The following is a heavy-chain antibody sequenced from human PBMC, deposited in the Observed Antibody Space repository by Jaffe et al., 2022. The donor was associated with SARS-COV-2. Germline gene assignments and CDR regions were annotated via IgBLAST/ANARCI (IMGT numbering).Heavy chain of an antibody. CDR3: ATLGGYGYAYYYYYYMDV. CDR2: IYYSGST. CDR1: GGSISSSSYY. V-gene: IGHV4-39*01. Sequence: QLQLQESGPGLVKPSETLSLTCTVSGGSISSSSYYWGWIRQPPGKGLEWIGSIYYSGSTYYNPSLKSRVTISVDTSKNQFSLKLSSVTAADTAVYYCATLGGYGYAYYYYYYMDVWGKGTTVTVSS. D-gene: IGHD5-18*01. J-gene: IGHJ6*03.